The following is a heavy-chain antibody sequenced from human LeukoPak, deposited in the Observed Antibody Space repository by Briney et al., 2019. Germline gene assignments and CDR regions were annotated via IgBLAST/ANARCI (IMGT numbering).Heavy chain of an antibody. CDR3: AKGAPGGSCFDY. D-gene: IGHD1-26*01. Sequence: GRSLRLSCAASGITFTNAGVTWVRQAPGKGREGFGQIKSKVSGGTTDYSAIVKGRFTISRDDSQNTLYLQMNSLKTEDTAVYYCAKGAPGGSCFDYWGQGTLVTVSS. CDR1: GITFTNAG. V-gene: IGHV3-15*01. CDR2: IKSKVSGGTT. J-gene: IGHJ4*02.